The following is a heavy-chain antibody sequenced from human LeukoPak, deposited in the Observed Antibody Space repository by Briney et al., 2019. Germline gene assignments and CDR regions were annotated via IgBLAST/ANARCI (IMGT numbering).Heavy chain of an antibody. D-gene: IGHD1-26*01. V-gene: IGHV3-21*01. CDR1: GFTFSSYS. J-gene: IGHJ3*02. CDR3: ARGGGRSYSDAFDI. Sequence: GGSLRLSCAASGFTFSSYSMKWVRQAPGKGLEWVSFLGSSISYISYADSVKGRFTISRDNAKNSLYLQMNSLRAEDTAVYYCARGGGRSYSDAFDIWGQGTVVTVSS. CDR2: LGSSISYI.